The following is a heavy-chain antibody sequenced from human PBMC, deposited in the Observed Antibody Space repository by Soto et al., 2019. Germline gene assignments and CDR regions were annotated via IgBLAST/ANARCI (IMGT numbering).Heavy chain of an antibody. D-gene: IGHD3-22*01. Sequence: QVQLQESGPGLVKPSQTLSLTCTVSGGSISSGGYYWSWIRQHPGKGLEWIGYIYYSGSTYYNPSLKRRVTISVNTSTNQFSLKLSSVTAADTAVYYCARDGDFSGYSPLDYWGQGTLVTVSS. CDR2: IYYSGST. V-gene: IGHV4-31*03. J-gene: IGHJ4*02. CDR1: GGSISSGGYY. CDR3: ARDGDFSGYSPLDY.